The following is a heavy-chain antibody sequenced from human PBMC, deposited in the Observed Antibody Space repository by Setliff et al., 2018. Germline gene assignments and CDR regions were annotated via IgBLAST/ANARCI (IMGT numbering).Heavy chain of an antibody. Sequence: ASVKVSCKASGYTFTGYYFHWVRQAPGQGLEWMGWINPNNGDTKSAQKFQGRLTMTRDTSISTAYMELSSLRPDDTAVYYCARQPMDTIMVTFDYWGQGILVTVS. D-gene: IGHD5-12*01. CDR3: ARQPMDTIMVTFDY. CDR2: INPNNGDT. CDR1: GYTFTGYY. V-gene: IGHV1-2*02. J-gene: IGHJ4*02.